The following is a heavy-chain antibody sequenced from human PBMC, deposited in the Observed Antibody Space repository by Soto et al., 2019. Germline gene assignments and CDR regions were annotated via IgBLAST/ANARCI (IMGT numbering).Heavy chain of an antibody. CDR2: IYYSGST. D-gene: IGHD5-12*01. Sequence: ETLSLTCIVSGGSISNYYWSWIRQPPGKGLEWIGYIYYSGSTNYNPSLKSRVTISVDTSKNQFSLKLSSVTAADTAVYYCARAKMATHDYWGQGTLVTVSS. CDR1: GGSISNYY. CDR3: ARAKMATHDY. J-gene: IGHJ4*02. V-gene: IGHV4-59*01.